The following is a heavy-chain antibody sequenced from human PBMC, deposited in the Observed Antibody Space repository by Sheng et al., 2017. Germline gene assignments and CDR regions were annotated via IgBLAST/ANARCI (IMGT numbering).Heavy chain of an antibody. D-gene: IGHD3-3*01. CDR2: ISSSSSYI. Sequence: EVQLVESGGGLVKPGGSLRLSCAASGFTFSSYSMNWVRQAPGKGLEWVSSISSSSSYIYYADSVKGRFTISRDNAKNSLYLQMNSLRAEDTAVYYCARDYRPYYDFWSGYYTLGWFDPWGQGTLVTV. CDR3: ARDYRPYYDFWSGYYTLGWFDP. CDR1: GFTFSSYS. V-gene: IGHV3-21*01. J-gene: IGHJ5*02.